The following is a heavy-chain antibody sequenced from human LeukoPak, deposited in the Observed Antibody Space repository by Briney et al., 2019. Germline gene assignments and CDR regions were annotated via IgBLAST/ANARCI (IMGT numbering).Heavy chain of an antibody. D-gene: IGHD3-16*01. CDR2: ISNSGDST. J-gene: IGHJ4*02. CDR1: GFTFSSYG. Sequence: GGSLRLSCAASGFTFSSYGMTWVRQAPGKGLEWVSSISNSGDSTYYADSVKGRFTISRDNSKNTLFLLMNSLRAEDTSVYYCAKFWGGLELWGQGTLVTVSS. CDR3: AKFWGGLEL. V-gene: IGHV3-23*01.